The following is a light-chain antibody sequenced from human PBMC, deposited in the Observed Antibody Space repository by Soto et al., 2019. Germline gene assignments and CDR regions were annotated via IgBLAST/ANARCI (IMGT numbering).Light chain of an antibody. V-gene: IGKV3D-15*01. CDR1: QSVSSN. CDR2: GAS. CDR3: QQYNNWPPIT. J-gene: IGKJ5*01. Sequence: EIVMTQSPSTLSVSPVERSTLSFIASQSVSSNLAWYQQKPGQAPRLLIYGASTRATGIPARFSGSGSGTEFTLTISSLQSEDFAVYYCQQYNNWPPITFGQGTRLEIK.